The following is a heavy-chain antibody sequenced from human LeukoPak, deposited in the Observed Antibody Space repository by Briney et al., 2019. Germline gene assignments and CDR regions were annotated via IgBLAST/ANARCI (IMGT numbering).Heavy chain of an antibody. CDR3: VRENYSSGWYGIIDY. CDR2: IYYSGNA. CDR1: GGSISNYY. D-gene: IGHD6-19*01. J-gene: IGHJ4*02. Sequence: SETLFLTCTVSGGSISNYYWSWIRQPPGKGLEWIGYIYYSGNANYNPSLKSRVTISVDTSKNQFSLKLSSVTAADTAVYYCVRENYSSGWYGIIDYWGQGTLVTVSS. V-gene: IGHV4-59*01.